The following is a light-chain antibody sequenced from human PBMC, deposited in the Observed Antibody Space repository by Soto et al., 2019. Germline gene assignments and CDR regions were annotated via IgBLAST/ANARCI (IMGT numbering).Light chain of an antibody. V-gene: IGKV1-13*02. CDR1: QDISSA. CDR2: DVS. Sequence: AIQLTQSPSSLSASVGDRVTITCRASQDISSALAWYQQKPGKAPKLLIYDVSSLESGVPSRFSGSSSGTDFTLTIRSLQPEDFATYFCQQFNSHLSTTFGQGTRLEIK. J-gene: IGKJ5*01. CDR3: QQFNSHLSTT.